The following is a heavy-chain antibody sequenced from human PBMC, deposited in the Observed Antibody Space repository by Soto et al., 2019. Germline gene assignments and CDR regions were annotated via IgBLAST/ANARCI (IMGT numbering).Heavy chain of an antibody. V-gene: IGHV1-24*01. CDR3: ATALAVDTAMAATARYYYYYGMDV. CDR1: GYTLTELS. CDR2: FDPEDGET. J-gene: IGHJ6*02. D-gene: IGHD5-18*01. Sequence: ASVKVSCKVSGYTLTELSMHWVRQAPGKGLEWMGGFDPEDGETIYAQKFQGRVTMTEDTSTDTAYMELSSLRSEDTAVYYCATALAVDTAMAATARYYYYYGMDVWGQGTTVTVSS.